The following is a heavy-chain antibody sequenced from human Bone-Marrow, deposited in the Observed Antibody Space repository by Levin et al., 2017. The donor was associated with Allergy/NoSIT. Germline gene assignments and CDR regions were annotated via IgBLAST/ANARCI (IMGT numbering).Heavy chain of an antibody. D-gene: IGHD3-22*01. CDR2: IRSNAEGGTT. V-gene: IGHV3-49*04. Sequence: LAGGSLRLSCKVSGFTFGDYAFSWVRQGPGKGLEWLTLIRSNAEGGTTEYAASVKGRFSLSRDDSKSIAYLQMNSLRTEDTAVYYCTRNPDSSAEKVSFDYWGQGTLVTVSS. CDR1: GFTFGDYA. CDR3: TRNPDSSAEKVSFDY. J-gene: IGHJ4*02.